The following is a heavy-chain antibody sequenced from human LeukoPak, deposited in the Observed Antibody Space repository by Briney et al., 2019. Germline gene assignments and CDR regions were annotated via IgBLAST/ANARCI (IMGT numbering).Heavy chain of an antibody. CDR3: ARGCGGDCYYYMDV. J-gene: IGHJ6*03. V-gene: IGHV3-21*01. CDR2: ISSSRSNI. Sequence: PGGSLRLSCAASGFTFSRYSMNWVRQAPGKGMEWVSSISSSRSNIYSADSVKGRFTISRDNAKNSLYLQMNSLRAEDTAVYYCARGCGGDCYYYMDVWSKGTTVIVSS. CDR1: GFTFSRYS. D-gene: IGHD2-21*01.